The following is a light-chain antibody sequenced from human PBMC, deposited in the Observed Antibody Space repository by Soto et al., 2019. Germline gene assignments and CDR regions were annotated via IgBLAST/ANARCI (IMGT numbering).Light chain of an antibody. Sequence: QSVLTQPPSASGTPGQRVTISCSGSSSNIGSNYVYWYQQLPGTAPKLLIYRNNQRPSGVPDRFSGSKSGTSASLAISGLRSEDEADYYCAAWDDGLRGVFGGGTKVTVL. CDR3: AAWDDGLRGV. CDR2: RNN. CDR1: SSNIGSNY. V-gene: IGLV1-47*01. J-gene: IGLJ2*01.